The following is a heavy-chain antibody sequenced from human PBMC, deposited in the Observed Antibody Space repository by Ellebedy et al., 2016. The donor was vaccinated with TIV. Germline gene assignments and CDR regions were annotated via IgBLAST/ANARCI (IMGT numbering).Heavy chain of an antibody. CDR1: GGSISSYY. D-gene: IGHD3-10*01. V-gene: IGHV4-59*12. J-gene: IGHJ5*02. Sequence: MPSETLSLTCTVSGGSISSYYWSWIRQPPGKGLEWIGYIYYSGSTNYNPSLKSRVTISVDTSRNQFSLKLSSVTAADTAVYYCARDYYGSGSYEDWFDPWGQGTLVTVSS. CDR2: IYYSGST. CDR3: ARDYYGSGSYEDWFDP.